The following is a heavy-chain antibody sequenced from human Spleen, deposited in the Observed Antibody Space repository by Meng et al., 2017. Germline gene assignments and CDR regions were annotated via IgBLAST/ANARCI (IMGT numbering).Heavy chain of an antibody. CDR2: ISISGGTT. V-gene: IGHV3-23*04. CDR3: AKEIRPNDY. J-gene: IGHJ4*02. CDR1: GFTFSTSA. Sequence: VVFGGGLVEPGGSLRLSCAVSGFTFSTSAMGWVRQAPGKGLEWVSSISISGGTTSYADSVKGRFTISRDNSKNTLYLQMNSLRADDTAVYYCAKEIRPNDYWGQGTLVTVSS.